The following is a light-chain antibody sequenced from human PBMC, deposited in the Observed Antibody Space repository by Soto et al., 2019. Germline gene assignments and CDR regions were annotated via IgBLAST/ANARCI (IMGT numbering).Light chain of an antibody. CDR3: SSYAGSSNV. CDR1: SSDVGGYDF. J-gene: IGLJ1*01. CDR2: DVT. V-gene: IGLV2-11*01. Sequence: QSALTQPRSVSGSPGQSVTISCTGTSSDVGGYDFVSWYQQHPGKAPQLIIYDVTKRTSGVPDRFSGSKSGYSASLTISGLQAGDEADYYCSSYAGSSNVFGTGTKVTVL.